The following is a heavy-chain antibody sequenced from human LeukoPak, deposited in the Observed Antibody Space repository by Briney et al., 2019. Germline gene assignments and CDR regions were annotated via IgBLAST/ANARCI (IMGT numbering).Heavy chain of an antibody. J-gene: IGHJ4*02. CDR1: GYTLTELS. V-gene: IGHV1-24*01. CDR3: ATGPGGKDDY. CDR2: FDPEDGET. Sequence: WASVKVSCKVSGYTLTELSMHWVRQAPGKGLEWMGGFDPEDGETIYALKFQGRVTMTEDTSTDTAYMELSSLRSEDTAVYYCATGPGGKDDYWGQGTLVTVSS. D-gene: IGHD3-16*01.